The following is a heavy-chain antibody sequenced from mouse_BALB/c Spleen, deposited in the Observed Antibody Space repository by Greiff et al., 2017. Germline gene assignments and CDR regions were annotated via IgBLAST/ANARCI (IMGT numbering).Heavy chain of an antibody. CDR3: ARDGYYEGFAY. D-gene: IGHD2-3*01. J-gene: IGHJ3*01. V-gene: IGHV1-7*01. Sequence: QVQLQQSGAELAKPGASVKMSCKASGYTFTSYWMHWVKQRPGQGLEWIGYINPSTGYTEYNQKFKDKATLTADKSSSTAYMQLSSLTSEDSAVYYCARDGYYEGFAYWGQGTLVTVSA. CDR2: INPSTGYT. CDR1: GYTFTSYW.